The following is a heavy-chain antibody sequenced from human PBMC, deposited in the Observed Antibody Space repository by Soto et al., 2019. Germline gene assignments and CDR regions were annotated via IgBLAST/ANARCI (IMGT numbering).Heavy chain of an antibody. D-gene: IGHD6-6*01. Sequence: QLQLQESGPGLVKPSETLSLTCAVSGGSVSSGGNYWGWIRQSPGKGLEWIGSVHDTGTTHYNPSLTSQVTRTVDTAKNQFSLNVNSVTAADPAVYYCARGLSSPSAAGVWGQGTLVTVSS. CDR1: GGSVSSGGNY. J-gene: IGHJ4*02. V-gene: IGHV4-39*01. CDR3: ARGLSSPSAAGV. CDR2: VHDTGTT.